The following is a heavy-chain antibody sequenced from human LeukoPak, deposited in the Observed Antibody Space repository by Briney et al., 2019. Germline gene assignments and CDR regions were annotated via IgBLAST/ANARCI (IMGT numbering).Heavy chain of an antibody. CDR2: IYYSGST. CDR3: ARDWNLAFDI. Sequence: PSQTLSLTCTVSGGSISSGGYYWSWIRQHPGKGLEWIGYIYYSGSTYYNPSLKSRVTISVDTSKNQSPLKLSSVTAADTAVYYCARDWNLAFDIWGQGTMVTVSS. CDR1: GGSISSGGYY. D-gene: IGHD1-7*01. J-gene: IGHJ3*02. V-gene: IGHV4-31*03.